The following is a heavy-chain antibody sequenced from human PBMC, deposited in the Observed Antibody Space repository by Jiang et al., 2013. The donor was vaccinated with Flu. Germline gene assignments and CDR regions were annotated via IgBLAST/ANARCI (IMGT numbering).Heavy chain of an antibody. CDR2: IYYSGTT. J-gene: IGHJ4*02. D-gene: IGHD3-10*01. CDR1: GGSIISEKSY. V-gene: IGHV4-39*07. CDR3: ASQHWDHGVGSYYYDY. Sequence: GLVKPSETLSLRCSVSGGSIISEKSYWGWIRQPPGKGLEWIGSIYYSGTTYYNPSLKSRVTMSVDTSKKQFSLRLTSMSAADTAVYYCASQHWDHGVGSYYYDYWGQGTLVTVSS.